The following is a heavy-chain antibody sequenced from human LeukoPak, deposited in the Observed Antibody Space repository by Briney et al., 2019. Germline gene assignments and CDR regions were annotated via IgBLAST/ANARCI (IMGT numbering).Heavy chain of an antibody. CDR1: GWSFSGYY. V-gene: IGHV4-34*01. D-gene: IGHD3-3*01. Sequence: SETLSLTCAVYGWSFSGYYWSWIRQPPGKGLEWIGEINHSGSTNYNPSLKSRVTISVDTSKNQFSLKLSSVTAADTAVYYCASLNYDFWSGYSLDDYYYGMDVWGQGTTVTVSS. J-gene: IGHJ6*02. CDR3: ASLNYDFWSGYSLDDYYYGMDV. CDR2: INHSGST.